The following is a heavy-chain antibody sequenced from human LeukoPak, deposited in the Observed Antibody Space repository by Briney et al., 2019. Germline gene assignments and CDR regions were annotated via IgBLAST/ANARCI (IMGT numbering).Heavy chain of an antibody. CDR1: GGSISSYY. CDR2: IYSTGST. V-gene: IGHV4-4*07. CDR3: ARQIASAGTAGFDF. Sequence: SETLSVTCTVSGGSISSYYWSWIRQPVGKGLEWIGRIYSTGSTNYNPSLKSRVTMSVDTSKNQFSLRLRSVTAADTAVYYCARQIASAGTAGFDFWGQGALVTVSS. D-gene: IGHD6-13*01. J-gene: IGHJ4*02.